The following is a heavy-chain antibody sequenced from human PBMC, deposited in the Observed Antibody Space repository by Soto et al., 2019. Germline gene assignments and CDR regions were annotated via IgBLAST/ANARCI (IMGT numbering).Heavy chain of an antibody. CDR2: INGDGSST. J-gene: IGHJ6*03. Sequence: GGSLRLSCAASGFTFSSFWMHWVRQAPGKGLVWVPRINGDGSSTSYADSVKGRFTISRDNAKNTLYLQMNSLRAEDTAVYYCTRDAYYDFWSGYSGYYYYYMDVWGKGTTVTVSS. V-gene: IGHV3-74*01. CDR1: GFTFSSFW. D-gene: IGHD3-3*01. CDR3: TRDAYYDFWSGYSGYYYYYMDV.